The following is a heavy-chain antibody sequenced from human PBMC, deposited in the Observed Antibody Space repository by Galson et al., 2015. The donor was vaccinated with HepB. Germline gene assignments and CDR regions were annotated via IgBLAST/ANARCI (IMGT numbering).Heavy chain of an antibody. J-gene: IGHJ4*02. CDR2: ISYDGSFT. CDR3: TKEKGDHYDTAGWVDY. D-gene: IGHD3-22*01. V-gene: IGHV3-30*18. CDR1: GFTFRSYD. Sequence: SLRLSCAASGFTFRSYDMHWVRQAPGKGLEWVAVISYDGSFTYYADSVKGRFTISRDNSKNTLYLQMNSLRAEDTAVCYCTKEKGDHYDTAGWVDYWGQGTLVTVSS.